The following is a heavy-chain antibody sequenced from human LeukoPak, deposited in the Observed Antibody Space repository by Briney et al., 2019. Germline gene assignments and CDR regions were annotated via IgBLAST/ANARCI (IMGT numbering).Heavy chain of an antibody. CDR2: INPNSGGT. CDR3: ARARQSHYYDSSGYFL. CDR1: GYTFTSYA. V-gene: IGHV1-2*02. D-gene: IGHD3-22*01. J-gene: IGHJ4*02. Sequence: ASVKVSCKASGYTFTSYAMHWVRQAPGQGLEWMGWINPNSGGTNYAQKFQGRVTMTRDTSISTAYMELSRLRSDDTAVYYCARARQSHYYDSSGYFLWGQGTLVTVSS.